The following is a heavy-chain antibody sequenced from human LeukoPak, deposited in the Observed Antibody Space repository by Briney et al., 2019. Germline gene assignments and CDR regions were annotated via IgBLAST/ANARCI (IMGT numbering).Heavy chain of an antibody. Sequence: GGSLRLSCAASGFTFSSYAMSWVRQAPGKGLEWVSAISGSGGSIYYADSVKGRFTISRDNSKNTLYLQMNSLRAEDTAVYYCAKDQGYYGSGSPFDYWGQGTLVTVSS. J-gene: IGHJ4*02. D-gene: IGHD3-10*01. CDR1: GFTFSSYA. CDR3: AKDQGYYGSGSPFDY. CDR2: ISGSGGSI. V-gene: IGHV3-23*01.